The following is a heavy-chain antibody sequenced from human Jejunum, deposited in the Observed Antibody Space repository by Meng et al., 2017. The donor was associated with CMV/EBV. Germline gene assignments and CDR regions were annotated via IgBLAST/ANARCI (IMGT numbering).Heavy chain of an antibody. D-gene: IGHD6-19*01. J-gene: IGHJ5*02. V-gene: IGHV4-39*07. CDR3: ARLPIAVAGRDLFDP. CDR2: INYSVST. CDR1: PIRMRSYV. Sequence: PIRMRSYVWGWMRTPRGKGLEWLGSINYSVSTYYNPSPTSPVTISLDTSKNQFSLRLTCVTAADTAVHSRARLPIAVAGRDLFDPWGQGTLVTVSS.